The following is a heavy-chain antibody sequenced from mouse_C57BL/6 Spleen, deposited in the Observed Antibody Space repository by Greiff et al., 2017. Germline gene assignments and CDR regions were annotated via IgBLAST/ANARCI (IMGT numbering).Heavy chain of an antibody. CDR2: IDPENGDT. D-gene: IGHD1-1*01. CDR3: TTTVVATGRAWFAY. Sequence: EVQLQQSGAELVRPGASVKLSCTASGFNIKDDYMHWMKQRPEQGLEWIGWIDPENGDTESASKFQGKATIPADTSSNTAYLQLSSLTSEDTAVYYCTTTVVATGRAWFAYWGQGTLVTVSA. J-gene: IGHJ3*01. CDR1: GFNIKDDY. V-gene: IGHV14-4*01.